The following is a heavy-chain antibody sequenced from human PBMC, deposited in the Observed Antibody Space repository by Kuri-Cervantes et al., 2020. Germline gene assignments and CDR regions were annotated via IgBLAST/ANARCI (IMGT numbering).Heavy chain of an antibody. CDR3: ARDFLQYSSSWGLDY. J-gene: IGHJ4*02. V-gene: IGHV3-30*03. D-gene: IGHD6-6*01. Sequence: GGSLRLSCAASGFTFSSYGMHWVRQAPGKGLEWVAVISYDGSNKYYADSVKGRFTISRDNSKNTLYLQMNSLRAEDTAVYYCARDFLQYSSSWGLDYWGQGTLVIVSS. CDR2: ISYDGSNK. CDR1: GFTFSSYG.